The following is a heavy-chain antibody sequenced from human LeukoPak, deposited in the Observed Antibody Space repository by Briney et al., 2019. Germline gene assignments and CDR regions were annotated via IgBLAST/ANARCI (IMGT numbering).Heavy chain of an antibody. CDR3: ATGGGFWSGRQSFDY. CDR1: EFTFSTYS. V-gene: IGHV3-21*01. J-gene: IGHJ4*02. CDR2: ISSGGSYI. D-gene: IGHD3-3*01. Sequence: VGSLRLSCTASEFTFSTYSMNWVRQAPGKGLEWISSISSGGSYIYYADSVKGRFTISRDNAKNSLYLQLNSLRAEDTAVYYCATGGGFWSGRQSFDYWGQGTLVTVSS.